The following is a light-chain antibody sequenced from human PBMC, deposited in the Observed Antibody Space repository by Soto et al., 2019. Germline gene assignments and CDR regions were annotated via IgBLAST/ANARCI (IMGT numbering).Light chain of an antibody. J-gene: IGKJ1*01. V-gene: IGKV3-15*01. CDR3: QQYNDWPRT. Sequence: EVVMTQSPGTLSVSPGERASLSCRASQSVSGNLAWYQQTPDQAPRLRIHGASTRATGIPARFSGSGSGTEFTLTISSLQSEDFAFYYCQQYNDWPRTFGQGTKVEIK. CDR2: GAS. CDR1: QSVSGN.